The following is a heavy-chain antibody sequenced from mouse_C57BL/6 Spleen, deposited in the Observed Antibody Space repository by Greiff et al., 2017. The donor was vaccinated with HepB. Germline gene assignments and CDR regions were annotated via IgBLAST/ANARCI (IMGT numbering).Heavy chain of an antibody. CDR3: GGSGYYFDY. CDR1: GYAFSSSW. D-gene: IGHD3-2*02. CDR2: IYPGDGDT. Sequence: VQLQQSGPELVKPGASVKISCKASGYAFSSSWMNWVKQRPGKGLEWIGRIYPGDGDTNYNGKFKGKATLTADKSSSTAYMQLSSLTSEDSAVYFCGGSGYYFDYWGQGTTLTVSS. V-gene: IGHV1-82*01. J-gene: IGHJ2*01.